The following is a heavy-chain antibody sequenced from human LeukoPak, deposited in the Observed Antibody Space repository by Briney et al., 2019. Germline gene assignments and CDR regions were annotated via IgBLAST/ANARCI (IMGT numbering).Heavy chain of an antibody. CDR2: IYYSGST. D-gene: IGHD6-13*01. CDR1: SGSISNYY. V-gene: IGHV4-59*01. J-gene: IGHJ4*02. CDR3: ARGIAAAGNFDY. Sequence: PSETLSLTCTVSSGSISNYYWGWIRQPPGKGLEWIGNIYYSGSTDYNPSLKSRVTISIDTSKNQFSLKLSSVTAADTAVYYCARGIAAAGNFDYWGQGTLVTVSS.